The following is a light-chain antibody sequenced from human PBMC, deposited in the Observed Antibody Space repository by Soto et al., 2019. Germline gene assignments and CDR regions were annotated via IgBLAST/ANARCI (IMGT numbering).Light chain of an antibody. V-gene: IGLV6-57*02. CDR2: EDN. CDR3: QSYDSSNVV. Sequence: NFMLTQPHSVSESPGKTVTISCTGSSGSIASNYVQWYQQRPGSAPTTVIYEDNQRPSGVPDRFSGSIDSSSNSASLTISRLKTEDEADYYCQSYDSSNVVFGGGTQLTVL. CDR1: SGSIASNY. J-gene: IGLJ2*01.